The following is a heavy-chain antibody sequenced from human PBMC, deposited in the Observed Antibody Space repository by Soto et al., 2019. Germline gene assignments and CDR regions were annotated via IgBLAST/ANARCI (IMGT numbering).Heavy chain of an antibody. V-gene: IGHV4-30-4*01. J-gene: IGHJ5*02. CDR1: GGSISSADYF. CDR2: IYYSGRT. CDR3: ARGATYNWFDP. Sequence: SETLSLTCSVSGGSISSADYFWTWIRQSPGKGLEWIGYIYYSGRTYYNPSLKSRVTMSVDTSKNQFSLKLSSVTAADTAVYYCARGATYNWFDPWGQGTLVTVSS.